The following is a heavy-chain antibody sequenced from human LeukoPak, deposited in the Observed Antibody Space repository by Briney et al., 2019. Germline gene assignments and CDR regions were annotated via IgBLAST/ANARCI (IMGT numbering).Heavy chain of an antibody. CDR2: IIPIFGTA. Sequence: SVNVSCKASGGTFSSYAISWVRQAPGQGLEWMGGIIPIFGTANYAQKFQGRVTITADESTSTAYMELSSLRSEDTAVYYCARGSYYGSGSYSFWWFDPWGQGTLVTVSS. CDR3: ARGSYYGSGSYSFWWFDP. V-gene: IGHV1-69*13. J-gene: IGHJ5*02. D-gene: IGHD3-10*01. CDR1: GGTFSSYA.